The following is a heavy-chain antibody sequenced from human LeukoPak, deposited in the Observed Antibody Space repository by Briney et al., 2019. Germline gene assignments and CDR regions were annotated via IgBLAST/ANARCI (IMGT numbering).Heavy chain of an antibody. V-gene: IGHV3-23*01. Sequence: GGSLRLSCAASGFTFNRHAMSWVRQAPGKGLEWVSGISHGGDITYYADAVRGRFTVSRDNSRNTLFLQMNSLRAEDTALYFCAKRMAYGSDLVGIDYWGQGTLVTVSS. CDR3: AKRMAYGSDLVGIDY. D-gene: IGHD2-8*01. CDR2: ISHGGDIT. CDR1: GFTFNRHA. J-gene: IGHJ4*02.